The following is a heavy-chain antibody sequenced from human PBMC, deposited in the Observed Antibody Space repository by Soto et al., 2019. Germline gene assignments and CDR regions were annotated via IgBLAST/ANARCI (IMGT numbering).Heavy chain of an antibody. CDR3: ARDLVLCSGSLGH. CDR1: GFTFSNYW. D-gene: IGHD3-10*02. CDR2: IKGDGIET. V-gene: IGHV3-74*01. Sequence: EVQLVESGGGLVQPGGSLRLSCAASGFTFSNYWMHWVRQGPGKGLVWVSRIKGDGIETTYLDSVKGRFTVSRDNAKSTLYLQMNGLSVEDTAVYYCARDLVLCSGSLGHWGQGALVTVSS. J-gene: IGHJ4*02.